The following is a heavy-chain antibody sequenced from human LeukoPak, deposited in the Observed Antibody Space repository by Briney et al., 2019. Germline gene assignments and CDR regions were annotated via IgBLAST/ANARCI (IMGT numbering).Heavy chain of an antibody. J-gene: IGHJ4*02. V-gene: IGHV4-59*01. D-gene: IGHD5-12*01. Sequence: SETLSLTCTVSGGSISSYYWSWIRQPPGKGLEWIGYIYYTGTTNYNPSLKSRVTISVDTSKNQFSLNLNSVTAADTAVYYCGRPGGRYMGYGYGGREPLVTVSS. CDR1: GGSISSYY. CDR2: IYYTGTT. CDR3: GRPGGRYMGYGY.